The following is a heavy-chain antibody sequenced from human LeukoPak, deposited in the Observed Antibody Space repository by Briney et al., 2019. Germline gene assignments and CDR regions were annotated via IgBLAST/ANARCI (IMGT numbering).Heavy chain of an antibody. D-gene: IGHD6-25*01. CDR1: GGSISNYY. Sequence: PSETLSLTCTVSGGSISNYYWSWIRQPPGKGLEWIGYIYYSGSTNYNPSLMRRVTLAVYTAENQFSLNLTSVTAADTAMYHCARGGQGLGYYFDYWGQGTLVTVSS. CDR3: ARGGQGLGYYFDY. CDR2: IYYSGST. J-gene: IGHJ4*02. V-gene: IGHV4-59*12.